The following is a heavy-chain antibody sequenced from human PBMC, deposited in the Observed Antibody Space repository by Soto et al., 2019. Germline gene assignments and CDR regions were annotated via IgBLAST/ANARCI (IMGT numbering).Heavy chain of an antibody. CDR1: GDSVSTNDAT. V-gene: IGHV6-1*01. J-gene: IGHJ5*01. CDR2: TYYRSKWYN. Sequence: SQTLSVTCAISGDSVSTNDATWDWIRRSPSRGLEWLGRTYYRSKWYNDYAESVKGRITINPDTFNNQLSLHLNSVTPDDTAVYYCTRLIGNSWLDSWGQGTLVTVSS. CDR3: TRLIGNSWLDS. D-gene: IGHD2-8*01.